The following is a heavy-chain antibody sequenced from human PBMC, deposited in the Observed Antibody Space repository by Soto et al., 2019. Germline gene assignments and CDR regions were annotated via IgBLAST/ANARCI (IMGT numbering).Heavy chain of an antibody. D-gene: IGHD3-22*01. V-gene: IGHV3-66*01. J-gene: IGHJ3*02. Sequence: PVGSLRLSCAASGFTVSSNYMSWVRQAPGKGLEWVSVIYSGGSTYYADSVKGRFTISRDNSKNTLYLQMNSLRAEDTAVYYCARSYDSSGYPDAFHIWGQGTMVTVSS. CDR3: ARSYDSSGYPDAFHI. CDR1: GFTVSSNY. CDR2: IYSGGST.